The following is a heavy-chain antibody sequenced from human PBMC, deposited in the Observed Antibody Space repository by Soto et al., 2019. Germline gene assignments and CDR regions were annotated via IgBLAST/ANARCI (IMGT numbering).Heavy chain of an antibody. V-gene: IGHV4-31*03. CDR2: IYYSGST. D-gene: IGHD2-21*01. J-gene: IGHJ3*02. CDR3: ARVLWETSILWGWEAFDI. Sequence: QVQLQESGPGLVKPSQTLSLTCTVSGGSISSGGYYWSWIRQHPGKGLEWIGYIYYSGSTYYNPSLKSRVTISVDTSKNQFSLKLSSVTGADTAVYYCARVLWETSILWGWEAFDIWGQGTMVTVSS. CDR1: GGSISSGGYY.